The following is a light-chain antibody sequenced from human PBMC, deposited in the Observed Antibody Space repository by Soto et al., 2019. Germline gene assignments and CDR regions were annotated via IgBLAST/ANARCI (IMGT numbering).Light chain of an antibody. J-gene: IGKJ1*01. CDR2: DAS. V-gene: IGKV3-11*01. CDR3: QQRSSWPRT. CDR1: QSVSSY. Sequence: EIVLTQSPATLSLSPGERATLACRASQSVSSYLAWYQQKPGQAPRVVIYDASNWATGIPPRFSGSGSGTDFTLTISSLEPEDFAVYYCQQRSSWPRTFGQGTKVEIK.